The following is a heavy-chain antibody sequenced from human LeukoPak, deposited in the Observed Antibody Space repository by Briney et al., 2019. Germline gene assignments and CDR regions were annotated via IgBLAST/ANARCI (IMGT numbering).Heavy chain of an antibody. CDR1: GFTLSRYS. Sequence: GGSLRLSCAASGFTLSRYSMNWVRQAPGKGLEWVAVISYDGSNKYYADSVKGRFTISRDNSKNTLYLQMNSLRAEDTAVYYCAKSALDWGQGTLVTVSS. V-gene: IGHV3-30*18. CDR3: AKSALD. CDR2: ISYDGSNK. J-gene: IGHJ4*02.